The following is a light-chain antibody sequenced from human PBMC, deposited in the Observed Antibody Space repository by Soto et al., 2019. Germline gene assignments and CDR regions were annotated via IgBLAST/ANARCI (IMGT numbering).Light chain of an antibody. CDR1: SSDIGGYNY. Sequence: QSALTQPASVSGSPGQSITISCTGTSSDIGGYNYISWYQQLPGKAPKFIIYDVRNRPSGVYNRFSGSRSGNTASLTISGLQAEDEGDYYCSSYTSSSTVMFGGGSKLTV. CDR2: DVR. J-gene: IGLJ3*02. V-gene: IGLV2-14*01. CDR3: SSYTSSSTVM.